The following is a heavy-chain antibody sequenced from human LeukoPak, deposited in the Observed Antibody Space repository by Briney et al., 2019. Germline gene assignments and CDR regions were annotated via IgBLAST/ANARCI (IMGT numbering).Heavy chain of an antibody. J-gene: IGHJ4*02. V-gene: IGHV3-48*03. CDR3: ARNPYFDY. CDR1: GFTFGGYE. CDR2: ISSSGGTK. Sequence: PGGSLRLSCAASGFTFGGYEMNWVRQAPGKGLEWISYISSSGGTKNYADSVKGRFTISRDNAKNSLYLQMNSLRAEDTAVYYCARNPYFDYWGQGTLVTVSS.